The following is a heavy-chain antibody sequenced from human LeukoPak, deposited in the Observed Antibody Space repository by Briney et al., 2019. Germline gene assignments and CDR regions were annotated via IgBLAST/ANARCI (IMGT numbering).Heavy chain of an antibody. J-gene: IGHJ4*02. CDR1: GYTFATYG. V-gene: IGHV1-18*01. CDR2: ISANNGKT. CDR3: AKVARDRLDS. D-gene: IGHD2-15*01. Sequence: ASVKVSCKASGYTFATYGFCWVRQAPGHGLEWMGWISANNGKTKFAQKFQGRVTMTTDTSTTTAYMELTSLRPDDTAVYYCAKVARDRLDSWGQGTLATVSS.